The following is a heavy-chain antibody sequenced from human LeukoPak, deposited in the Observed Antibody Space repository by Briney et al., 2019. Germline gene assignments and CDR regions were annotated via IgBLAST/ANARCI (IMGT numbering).Heavy chain of an antibody. CDR1: GYTFTSYY. CDR2: INPTGGST. V-gene: IGHV1-46*01. CDR3: ARDCGNDSSGYYVFDY. D-gene: IGHD3-22*01. Sequence: ASVKVSCKASGYTFTSYYMHWVRQAPGQGLEWMGIINPTGGSTSYAQKFQGRVTMTRDTSTSTVYMELSSLRSEDTAVYYCARDCGNDSSGYYVFDYWGQGTLVTVSS. J-gene: IGHJ4*02.